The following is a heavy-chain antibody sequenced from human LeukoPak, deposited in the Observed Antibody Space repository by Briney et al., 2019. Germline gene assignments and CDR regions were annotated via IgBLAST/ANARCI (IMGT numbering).Heavy chain of an antibody. CDR1: GFTFSSYG. J-gene: IGHJ5*02. CDR3: AKGYGSGNFEFDP. Sequence: PGGSLRLSCAASGFTFSSYGMYWVRQAPGKGLEWVAFIRYDGSINYYGDSVKGRFTISRDNSKNTLYLQMNSLRAEDTAVYYCAKGYGSGNFEFDPWGQGTLVTVSS. D-gene: IGHD3-10*01. CDR2: IRYDGSIN. V-gene: IGHV3-30*02.